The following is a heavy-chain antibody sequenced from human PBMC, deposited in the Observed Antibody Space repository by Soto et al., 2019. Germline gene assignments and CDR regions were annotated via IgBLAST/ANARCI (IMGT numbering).Heavy chain of an antibody. CDR3: ARDMSYQLPYYYYYYGMDV. CDR1: GFTFSSYA. Sequence: PGGSLRLSCAASGFTFSSYAMHWVRQAPGKGLEWVAVISYDGSNKYYADSVKGRFTISRDNSKNTLYLQMNSLRAEDTAVYYCARDMSYQLPYYYYYYGMDVWGQGTTVTVSS. V-gene: IGHV3-30-3*01. CDR2: ISYDGSNK. J-gene: IGHJ6*02. D-gene: IGHD2-2*01.